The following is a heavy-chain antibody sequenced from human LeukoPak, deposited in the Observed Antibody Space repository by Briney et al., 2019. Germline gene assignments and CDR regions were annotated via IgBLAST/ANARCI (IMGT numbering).Heavy chain of an antibody. D-gene: IGHD6-13*01. J-gene: IGHJ6*03. CDR3: ARHGKSSSRYPTQLAGTNQRRYYMDV. Sequence: SETLSLTCAVYGRSFSGYYWSWIRQPPGKGLEWIGEINHSGSTNYNPSLKSRVTISVDTSKNQFSLKLSSVTAADTAVYYCARHGKSSSRYPTQLAGTNQRRYYMDVWGKGTTVTISS. V-gene: IGHV4-34*01. CDR1: GRSFSGYY. CDR2: INHSGST.